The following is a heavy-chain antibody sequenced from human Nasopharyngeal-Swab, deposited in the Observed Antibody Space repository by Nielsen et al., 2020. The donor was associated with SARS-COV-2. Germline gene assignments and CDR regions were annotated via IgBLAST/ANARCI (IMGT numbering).Heavy chain of an antibody. V-gene: IGHV3-33*01. CDR2: IWYDGSNK. CDR1: GFTFSPYG. D-gene: IGHD3-10*01. Sequence: GESLKISCAASGFTFSPYGMHWVRQAPGKGLEWVAVIWYDGSNKYYADSVKGRFTISRDNSKNTLYLQMNSLRAEDTAVYYCARDMRGERTGFDYWGQGTLVTVSS. J-gene: IGHJ4*02. CDR3: ARDMRGERTGFDY.